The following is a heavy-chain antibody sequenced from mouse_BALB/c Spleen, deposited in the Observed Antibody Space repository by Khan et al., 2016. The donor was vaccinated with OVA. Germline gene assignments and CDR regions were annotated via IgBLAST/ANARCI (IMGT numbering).Heavy chain of an antibody. V-gene: IGHV1-4*01. CDR1: GYTFTSYT. J-gene: IGHJ3*01. CDR3: VSDGSYYRNDGGCAY. D-gene: IGHD2-14*01. CDR2: INPSSGYT. Sequence: QVQLQQSGAELARPGASVKMSCKASGYTFTSYTIHWIKLRPGQGLEWIGYINPSSGYTNYNQKFKDKATLTADKSSTTAYMQLRSLTSDASAVCNWVSDGSYYRNDGGCAYWGQGTMVTVSA.